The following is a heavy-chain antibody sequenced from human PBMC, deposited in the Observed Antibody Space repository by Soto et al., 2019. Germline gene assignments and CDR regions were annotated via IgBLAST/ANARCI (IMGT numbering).Heavy chain of an antibody. J-gene: IGHJ4*01. V-gene: IGHV1-69*02. Sequence: SVKVSCKASGSTFSSYTISWVRQAPGQGLEWMGRIIPILGIANYAQKFQGRVTITADKSTSTAYMELSSLRSEATAVYYCATPSCYFYWVYRFEHWGHGPRVTDPS. CDR2: IIPILGIA. CDR3: ATPSCYFYWVYRFEH. D-gene: IGHD3-9*01. CDR1: GSTFSSYT.